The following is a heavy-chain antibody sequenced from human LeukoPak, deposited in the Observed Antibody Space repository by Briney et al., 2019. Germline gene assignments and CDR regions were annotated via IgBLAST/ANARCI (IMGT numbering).Heavy chain of an antibody. D-gene: IGHD4-17*01. CDR2: IYHSGST. CDR1: GGSISSGDYY. CDR3: ARHASSDGDFRVDY. Sequence: PSETLSLTCTVSGGSISSGDYYWGWIRQPPGKGLEWIGSIYHSGSTYYNPSLKSRVTISVDTSKNQFSLKLSSVTAADTAVYYCARHASSDGDFRVDYWGQGTLVTVSS. V-gene: IGHV4-39*01. J-gene: IGHJ4*02.